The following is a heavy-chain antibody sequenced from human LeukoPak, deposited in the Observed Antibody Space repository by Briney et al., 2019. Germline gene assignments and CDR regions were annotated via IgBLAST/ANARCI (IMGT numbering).Heavy chain of an antibody. V-gene: IGHV3-21*01. CDR3: ARGRDCSGSSCYRDY. Sequence: GGSLRLSCAASGFTFTSYSMNWVRQPPGKGLEWGSSISGISTYIYYADSVKGRFTISRDNAKNSLYLQMNSLRAEDTAVYYCARGRDCSGSSCYRDYWGQGTLVTVSS. J-gene: IGHJ4*02. CDR1: GFTFTSYS. CDR2: ISGISTYI. D-gene: IGHD2-15*01.